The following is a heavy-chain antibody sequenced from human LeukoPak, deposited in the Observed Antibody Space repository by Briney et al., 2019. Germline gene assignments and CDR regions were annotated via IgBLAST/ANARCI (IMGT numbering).Heavy chain of an antibody. CDR2: VSPKSGAS. J-gene: IGHJ3*02. V-gene: IGHV1-2*02. D-gene: IGHD1-26*01. CDR1: GFTFTDYY. CDR3: ARVIVGAPGNDAFDI. Sequence: ASVKVSCKTSGFTFTDYYIQWVRQAPGQRLEWMGWVSPKSGASHYAQKFQGRVTMTWDPSITTAYMELSRLRSDDTAIYYCARVIVGAPGNDAFDIWGQGTMVTVSS.